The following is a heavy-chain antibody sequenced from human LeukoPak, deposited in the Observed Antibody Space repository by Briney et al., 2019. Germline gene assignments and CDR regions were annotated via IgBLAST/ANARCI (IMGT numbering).Heavy chain of an antibody. Sequence: GGSLRLSCAASGFTFNYAWMGGVGPAPGQGREWVGRIKTKTDGETTDYAAPVKGRFTISRDDSKNTLYLQMNSLKTEDTALYYCTTAPSGYAYMNGWHLDYWGQGALVTVSS. D-gene: IGHD5-18*01. J-gene: IGHJ4*02. CDR3: TTAPSGYAYMNGWHLDY. V-gene: IGHV3-15*01. CDR2: IKTKTDGETT. CDR1: GFTFNYAW.